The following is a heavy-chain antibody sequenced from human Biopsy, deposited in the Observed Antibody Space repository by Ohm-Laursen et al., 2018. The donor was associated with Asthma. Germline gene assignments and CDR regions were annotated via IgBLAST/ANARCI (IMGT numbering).Heavy chain of an antibody. Sequence: RSLRLSCAASGFTFDDYAMHWVRQAPGKGLEWVSGISRNSGSIGYADSVKGRFTISRDNAKNSLYLQMNSLRAEDTALYYCAKGEWELLEANFDYWGQGTLVTVSS. J-gene: IGHJ4*02. CDR1: GFTFDDYA. V-gene: IGHV3-9*01. D-gene: IGHD1-26*01. CDR3: AKGEWELLEANFDY. CDR2: ISRNSGSI.